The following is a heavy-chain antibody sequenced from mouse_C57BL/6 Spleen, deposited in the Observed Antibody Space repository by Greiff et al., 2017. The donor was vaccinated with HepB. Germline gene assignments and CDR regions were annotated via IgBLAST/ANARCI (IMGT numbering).Heavy chain of an antibody. CDR3: ARLSTGTYYAMDY. J-gene: IGHJ4*01. Sequence: VMLVESGPGLVAPSQSLSITCTVSGFSLTSYAISWVRQPPGKGLEWLGVIWTGGGTNYNSALKSRLSISKDNSKSQVFLTMNSLQTDDTARYYCARLSTGTYYAMDYWGQGTSVTVSS. CDR1: GFSLTSYA. CDR2: IWTGGGT. D-gene: IGHD4-1*02. V-gene: IGHV2-9-1*01.